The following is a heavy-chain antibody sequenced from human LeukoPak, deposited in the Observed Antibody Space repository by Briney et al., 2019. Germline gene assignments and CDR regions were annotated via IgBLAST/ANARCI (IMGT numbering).Heavy chain of an antibody. CDR2: IGRSGDST. Sequence: GGSLRLSCAASGFTFSSYEMSWIRQAPGKGLEWVSAIGRSGDSTYYTDSVKGRFTISRDNSRNTLSLQMNSLRAEDTAVYYCARDRHWGQGTLVTVSS. J-gene: IGHJ4*02. CDR3: ARDRH. CDR1: GFTFSSYE. V-gene: IGHV3-23*01. D-gene: IGHD6-6*01.